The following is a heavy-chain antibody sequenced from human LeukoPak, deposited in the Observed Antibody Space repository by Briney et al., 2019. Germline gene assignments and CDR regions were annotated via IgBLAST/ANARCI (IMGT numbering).Heavy chain of an antibody. CDR3: AKGNIVGIRSFAFDI. V-gene: IGHV3-30*18. CDR1: GFTFSSYG. D-gene: IGHD1-26*01. CDR2: ISYDGSNK. Sequence: GGSLRLSCAASGFTFSSYGMHWVRQAPGKGLEWVAVISYDGSNKYYADSVKGRFTISRDNSKNTLYLQMSSLRAEDTAVYYCAKGNIVGIRSFAFDIWGQGTMVTVSS. J-gene: IGHJ3*02.